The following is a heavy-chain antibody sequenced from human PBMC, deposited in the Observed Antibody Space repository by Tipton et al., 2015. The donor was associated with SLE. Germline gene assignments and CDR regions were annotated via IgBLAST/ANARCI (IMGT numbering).Heavy chain of an antibody. V-gene: IGHV4-61*02. CDR2: IYTFGST. D-gene: IGHD6-13*01. CDR1: GGSISSGTYY. Sequence: LRLSCTVSGGSISSGTYYYNWIRQPAGTGLEWIGRIYTFGSTTYNPSLKNRVTISLDMSKNQFSLRLSSVTAADTALYYCARAPGIAAAGFDYWGQGTLVTVSS. J-gene: IGHJ4*02. CDR3: ARAPGIAAAGFDY.